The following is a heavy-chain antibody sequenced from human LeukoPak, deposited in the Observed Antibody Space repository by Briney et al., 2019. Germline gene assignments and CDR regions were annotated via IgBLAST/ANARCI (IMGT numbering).Heavy chain of an antibody. Sequence: SETLSLTCAVYGGSFSGYYWSWIRQPPGKGLEWIGSIYYSGSTYYNPSLKSRVTISVDTSKNQFSLKLSSVTAADTAVYYCARGEMATTFDYWGQGTLVTVSS. V-gene: IGHV4-34*01. CDR2: IYYSGST. CDR3: ARGEMATTFDY. CDR1: GGSFSGYY. J-gene: IGHJ4*02. D-gene: IGHD5-24*01.